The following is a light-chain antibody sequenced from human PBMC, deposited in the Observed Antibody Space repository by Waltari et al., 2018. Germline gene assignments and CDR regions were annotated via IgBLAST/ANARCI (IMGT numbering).Light chain of an antibody. V-gene: IGLV2-23*02. CDR1: SRDIVYYYL. CDR2: EVN. Sequence: QSALTQPASVSGSPGQSITISCPGTSRDIVYYYLVSWYQQDPGKAPKVIIYEVNKRPSGVSNRFAGSKSGNTASLTISGLQAEDEADYYCCSYIGDSAWVFGGGTKVTVL. CDR3: CSYIGDSAWV. J-gene: IGLJ3*02.